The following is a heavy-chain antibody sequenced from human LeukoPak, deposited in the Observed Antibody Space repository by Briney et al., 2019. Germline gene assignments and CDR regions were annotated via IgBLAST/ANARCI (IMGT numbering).Heavy chain of an antibody. CDR3: ARGQSDIVVVPAAVVWFDP. D-gene: IGHD2-2*01. J-gene: IGHJ5*02. CDR1: GGSISSYY. Sequence: PSETLSLTCTVSGGSISSYYWSWIRQPPGKGLEGIGYIYYSGSTNYNPSLKSRVTISVDTSKNQFSLKLSSVTAADTAVYYCARGQSDIVVVPAAVVWFDPWGQGTLVTVSS. CDR2: IYYSGST. V-gene: IGHV4-59*01.